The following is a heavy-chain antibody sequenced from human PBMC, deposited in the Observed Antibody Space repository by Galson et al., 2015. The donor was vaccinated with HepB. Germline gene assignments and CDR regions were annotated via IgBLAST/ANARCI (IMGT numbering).Heavy chain of an antibody. CDR3: TKDWSSYDY. CDR1: GFTFSTYA. CDR2: ISGSGGSA. Sequence: SLRLSCAASGFTFSTYAMNWVRQAPGKGLEWVSTISGSGGSAFYADSVKGHFAISRDNSKSTVYLQMNSLRVEDTAVYYCTKDWSSYDYWGQGTLVTVSS. V-gene: IGHV3-23*01. D-gene: IGHD3-10*01. J-gene: IGHJ4*02.